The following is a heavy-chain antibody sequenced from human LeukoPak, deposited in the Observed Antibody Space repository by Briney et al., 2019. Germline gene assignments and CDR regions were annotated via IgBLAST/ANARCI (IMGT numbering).Heavy chain of an antibody. Sequence: GGSLRLSCAASGFTFSSYAMHWVRQAPGKGLECVSAISSNGGSTYYANSVKGRFTISRDNSKNTLYLQMGSLRAEDMAVYYCARDGYCGGDCPLIDPEFDYWGQGTLVTVSS. D-gene: IGHD2-21*02. V-gene: IGHV3-64*01. J-gene: IGHJ4*02. CDR3: ARDGYCGGDCPLIDPEFDY. CDR2: ISSNGGST. CDR1: GFTFSSYA.